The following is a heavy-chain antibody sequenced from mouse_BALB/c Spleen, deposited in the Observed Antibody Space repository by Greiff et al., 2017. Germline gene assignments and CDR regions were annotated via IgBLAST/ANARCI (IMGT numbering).Heavy chain of an antibody. CDR2: ISSGGST. V-gene: IGHV5-6-5*01. CDR1: GFTFSSYA. CDR3: ARGGDYYGSSDY. D-gene: IGHD1-1*01. J-gene: IGHJ2*01. Sequence: DVKLVESGGGLVKPGGSLKLSCAASGFTFSSYAMSWVRQTPEKRLEWVASISSGGSTYYPDSVKGRFTISRDNARNILYLQMSSLRSEDTAMYYCARGGDYYGSSDYWGQGTTLTVSS.